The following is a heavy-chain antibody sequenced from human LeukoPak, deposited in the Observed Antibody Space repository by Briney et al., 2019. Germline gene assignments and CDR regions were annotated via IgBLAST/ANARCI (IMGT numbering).Heavy chain of an antibody. CDR2: ISGSGGST. J-gene: IGHJ4*02. CDR1: GFTFSSYA. CDR3: AREPDMYTSGYY. Sequence: GGSLRLSCAASGFTFSSYAMSWVRQAPGKGLEWVPAISGSGGSTYYADSVKGRFTISRDNSKNTLYLQMNSLRADDTAVYFCAREPDMYTSGYYWGQGTLVTVSS. D-gene: IGHD1-14*01. V-gene: IGHV3-23*01.